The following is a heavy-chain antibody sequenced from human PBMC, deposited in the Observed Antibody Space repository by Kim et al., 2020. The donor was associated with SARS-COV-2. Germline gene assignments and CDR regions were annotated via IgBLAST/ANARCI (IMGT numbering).Heavy chain of an antibody. CDR1: GFTFSNAW. Sequence: GGSLRLSCAASGFTFSNAWMSWVRQAPGKGLEWVGRIKSKTDGGTTDYAAPVKGRFTISRDDSKNTLYLQMNSLKTEDTAVYYCTTFGQWLDDAFDIWGQGTMVTVSS. CDR2: IKSKTDGGTT. D-gene: IGHD6-19*01. V-gene: IGHV3-15*01. CDR3: TTFGQWLDDAFDI. J-gene: IGHJ3*02.